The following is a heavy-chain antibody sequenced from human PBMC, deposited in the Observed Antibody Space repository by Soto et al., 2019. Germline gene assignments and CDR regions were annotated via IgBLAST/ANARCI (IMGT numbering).Heavy chain of an antibody. J-gene: IGHJ4*02. V-gene: IGHV4-39*01. CDR1: GGSSSSISYY. Sequence: SETLSLTCTVSGGSSSSISYYWGWIRQPPGKGLEWIGSIYYSGSTYYNPSLKSRVTISVDTSKNQFSLKLSSVTAADTAVYYCARHTERGGNVDYWGQGTLVTVSS. CDR2: IYYSGST. D-gene: IGHD2-15*01. CDR3: ARHTERGGNVDY.